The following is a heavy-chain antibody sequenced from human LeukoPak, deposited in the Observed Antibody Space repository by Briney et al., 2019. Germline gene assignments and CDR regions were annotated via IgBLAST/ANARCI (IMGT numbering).Heavy chain of an antibody. J-gene: IGHJ3*02. Sequence: GGSLRLSCAASRFTFTNAWMSWVRQAPGKGLEWVGRIKSKTDGGTTDYAAPVKGRFTISRDDSKNTLYLQMNSLKTEDTAVYYCTTDLRDIVLMADAFDIWGQGTMVTVSS. CDR3: TTDLRDIVLMADAFDI. V-gene: IGHV3-15*01. CDR2: IKSKTDGGTT. CDR1: RFTFTNAW. D-gene: IGHD2-8*01.